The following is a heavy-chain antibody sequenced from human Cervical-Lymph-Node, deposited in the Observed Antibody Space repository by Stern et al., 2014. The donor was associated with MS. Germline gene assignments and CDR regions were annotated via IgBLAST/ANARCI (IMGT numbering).Heavy chain of an antibody. V-gene: IGHV1-2*02. Sequence: VQLVESGAEVERPGASVKVSCKASGYTFTAYFLHWVRQAPGQGLEWMGLSSPKTGSRTYAQKFQDRVTMTRDTSITTGYMEVSSLRSDDTAVYYCARDRGSYSDYWGQGTLVAVSS. D-gene: IGHD1-26*01. CDR3: ARDRGSYSDY. CDR1: GYTFTAYF. J-gene: IGHJ4*02. CDR2: SSPKTGSR.